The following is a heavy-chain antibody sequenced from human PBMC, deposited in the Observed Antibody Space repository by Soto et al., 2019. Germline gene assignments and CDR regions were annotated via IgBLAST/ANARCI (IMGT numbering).Heavy chain of an antibody. D-gene: IGHD3-10*01. V-gene: IGHV4-38-2*01. Sequence: WETLSLTCAVSGYSINSDYYWGWIRQPPGKGLEWIGSVDHSGRTYYSPSLRSRLTIFIDTSKNQFSLRLTSVTAADTAMYFCAKKGYYPSGKINLFDSWGQGTMVTVSP. CDR1: GYSINSDYY. CDR3: AKKGYYPSGKINLFDS. CDR2: VDHSGRT. J-gene: IGHJ4*02.